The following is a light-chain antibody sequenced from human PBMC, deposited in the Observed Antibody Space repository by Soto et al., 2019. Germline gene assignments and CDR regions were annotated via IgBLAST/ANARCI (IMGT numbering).Light chain of an antibody. V-gene: IGKV3-20*01. CDR1: QTVSSSH. CDR3: QHYGSSPRT. J-gene: IGKJ4*01. CDR2: GAS. Sequence: EIVLTQSPGTLSLSPGERATLSCRASQTVSSSHLAWYQQKPGQAPNLLIYGASSRATGIPDRFSGSGSGKDFTLTISRLEPEDFAVYYCQHYGSSPRTFGGGTKVDIK.